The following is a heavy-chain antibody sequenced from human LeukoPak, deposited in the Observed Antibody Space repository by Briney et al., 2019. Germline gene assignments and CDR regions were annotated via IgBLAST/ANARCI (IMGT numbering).Heavy chain of an antibody. Sequence: ASVKVSCKASGYTFTGYFLHWVRQAPGQGLQWMGWINPTTGGTNYAQNFQGRVTMTRDTSISTAYMELSRLSSDDTAMYYCARGGPYTYGNFDYWGQGTLVTASS. V-gene: IGHV1-2*02. CDR2: INPTTGGT. D-gene: IGHD5-18*01. CDR3: ARGGPYTYGNFDY. CDR1: GYTFTGYF. J-gene: IGHJ4*02.